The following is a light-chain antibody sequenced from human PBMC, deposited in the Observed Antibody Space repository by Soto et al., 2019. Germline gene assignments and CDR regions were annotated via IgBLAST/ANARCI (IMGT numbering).Light chain of an antibody. Sequence: DFQMTQSPSTLSASVGDRVTITCRASQNIRSRLAWFQQKPGKAPKLLIYDASSLESGVPQRFSGSGSGTEFTLPISSLPTDDFSTYYCQQYHSYWTFGQGTKVE. CDR1: QNIRSR. V-gene: IGKV1-5*01. J-gene: IGKJ1*01. CDR3: QQYHSYWT. CDR2: DAS.